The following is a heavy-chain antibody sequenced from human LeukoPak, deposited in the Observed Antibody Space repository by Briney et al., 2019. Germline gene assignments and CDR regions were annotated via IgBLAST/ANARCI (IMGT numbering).Heavy chain of an antibody. J-gene: IGHJ4*02. D-gene: IGHD2-15*01. CDR3: ARDLGSPFDY. V-gene: IGHV3-48*01. CDR2: ISSSSGTI. CDR1: GFTFSSYS. Sequence: GGSLRLSCAASGFTFSSYSMNWVRQAPGKGLEWVSYISSSSGTIYYADSVKGRFTISRDNAKNSLYLQMNSLRAEDTAVYYCARDLGSPFDYWGQGTLVTVSS.